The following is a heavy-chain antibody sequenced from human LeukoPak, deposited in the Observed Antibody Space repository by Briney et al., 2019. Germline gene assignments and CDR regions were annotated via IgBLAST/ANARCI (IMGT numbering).Heavy chain of an antibody. CDR1: GYTFTSYD. CDR2: MNPNSGNT. D-gene: IGHD3-10*01. CDR3: ARSPRVVRGVINY. V-gene: IGHV1-8*01. Sequence: ASVKVSCKASGYTFTSYDINWVRQATGQGLEWMGWMNPNSGNTGYAQKFQGRVTMTRNTSISTAYMELSSLRSEDTAVYYCARSPRVVRGVINYWGQGTLVTVSS. J-gene: IGHJ4*02.